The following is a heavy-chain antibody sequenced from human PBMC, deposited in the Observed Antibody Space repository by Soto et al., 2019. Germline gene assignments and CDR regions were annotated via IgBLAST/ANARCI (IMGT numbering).Heavy chain of an antibody. CDR2: INPSGGST. J-gene: IGHJ4*02. Sequence: GASVKVSCKASGYTFTNYYMHWVRQAPGQGLEWMGIINPSGGSTSYAQKFQGRVTMTRDTSTSTVYMELSSLRSEDTAVYYCARVYCSGGSCYSIDYWGQGTQVTVSS. CDR1: GYTFTNYY. V-gene: IGHV1-46*03. CDR3: ARVYCSGGSCYSIDY. D-gene: IGHD2-15*01.